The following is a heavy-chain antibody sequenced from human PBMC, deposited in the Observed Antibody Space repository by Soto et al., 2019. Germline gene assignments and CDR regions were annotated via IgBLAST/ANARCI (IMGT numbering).Heavy chain of an antibody. D-gene: IGHD1-26*01. CDR1: GFPFSSYS. CDR2: ISSSSSTI. J-gene: IGHJ4*02. CDR3: ARDGISVSPFDY. V-gene: IGHV3-48*02. Sequence: EVKLVESGGGLVQPGGSLRLSCAGSGFPFSSYSMNWVRQAPGKGLEWVSYISSSSSTIYYVDSVKGRFTISRDNGKNTLFLQMNSLRDEDTAVYYCARDGISVSPFDYWGQGTLVTVSS.